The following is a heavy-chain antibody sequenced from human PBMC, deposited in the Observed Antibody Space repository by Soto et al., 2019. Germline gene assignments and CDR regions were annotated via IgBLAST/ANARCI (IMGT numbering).Heavy chain of an antibody. V-gene: IGHV5-51*01. CDR3: ARHDLLYYDILTGYPRGYYYGMDA. D-gene: IGHD3-9*01. J-gene: IGHJ6*02. Sequence: PGESLKISCKGSGYSFTSYWIGWVRQMPGKGLEWMGIIYPGDSDTRYSPSFQGQVTISADKSIGTAYLQWSSLKASDTAMYYCARHDLLYYDILTGYPRGYYYGMDAWGQGITVTVSS. CDR1: GYSFTSYW. CDR2: IYPGDSDT.